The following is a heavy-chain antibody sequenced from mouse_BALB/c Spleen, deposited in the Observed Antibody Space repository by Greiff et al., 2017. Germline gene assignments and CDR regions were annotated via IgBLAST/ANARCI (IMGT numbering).Heavy chain of an antibody. Sequence: VQLQQSGAELVKPGASVKLSCTASGFNIKDTYMHWVKQRPEQGLEWIGRIDPANGNTKYDPKFQGKATITADTSSNTAYLQLSSLTSEDTAVYYCARSPLIRLKDAMDYWGQGTSVTVSS. D-gene: IGHD1-2*01. V-gene: IGHV14-3*02. CDR1: GFNIKDTY. CDR3: ARSPLIRLKDAMDY. J-gene: IGHJ4*01. CDR2: IDPANGNT.